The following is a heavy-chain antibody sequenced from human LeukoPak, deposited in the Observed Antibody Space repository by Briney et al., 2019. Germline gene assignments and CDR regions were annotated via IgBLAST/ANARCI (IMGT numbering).Heavy chain of an antibody. D-gene: IGHD3-9*01. J-gene: IGHJ3*02. CDR3: ARVFAGVLRYFDWSGDDAFDI. CDR2: ISYDDGSNK. CDR1: GFTFSPFSSFA. V-gene: IGHV3-30-3*01. Sequence: GGSLRLSCAASGFTFSPFSSFAMHWVRQAPGKGLEWVALISYDDGSNKYYADSVKGRFTISRDNAKNSLYLQMNSLRAEDTAVYYCARVFAGVLRYFDWSGDDAFDIWGQGTMVTVSS.